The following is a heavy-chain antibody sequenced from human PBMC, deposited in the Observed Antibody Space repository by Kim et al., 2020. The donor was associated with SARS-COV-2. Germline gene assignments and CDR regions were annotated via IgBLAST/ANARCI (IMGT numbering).Heavy chain of an antibody. CDR1: GGTFSSYA. D-gene: IGHD5-18*01. V-gene: IGHV1-69*04. Sequence: SVKVSCMASGGTFSSYAISWVRQAPGQGLEWMGRIIPILGIANYAQKFQGRVTITADKSTSTAYMELSSLRSEDTAVYYCAAHFDGGYSYGFDYWGQGTLVTVSS. CDR2: IIPILGIA. J-gene: IGHJ4*02. CDR3: AAHFDGGYSYGFDY.